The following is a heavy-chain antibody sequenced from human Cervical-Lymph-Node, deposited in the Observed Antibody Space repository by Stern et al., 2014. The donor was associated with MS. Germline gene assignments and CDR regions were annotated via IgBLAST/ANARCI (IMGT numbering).Heavy chain of an antibody. Sequence: VQLLESGAEVKRPGASVKVSCKASGYTFTDYNIHWVRQAPGQGLEWLGWINPDSGATNSPQKFQGRVSMTRDTSISTAYMEVRRLRSDDTAVYYCARRITISGVDANFDYWGQGTLVTVSS. D-gene: IGHD3-3*01. CDR1: GYTFTDYN. CDR2: INPDSGAT. CDR3: ARRITISGVDANFDY. V-gene: IGHV1-2*02. J-gene: IGHJ4*02.